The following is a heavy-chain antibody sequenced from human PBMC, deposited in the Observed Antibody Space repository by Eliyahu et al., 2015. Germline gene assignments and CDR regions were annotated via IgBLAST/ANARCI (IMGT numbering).Heavy chain of an antibody. CDR3: GRDPNGDYVGAFEF. J-gene: IGHJ3*01. CDR2: XFGSGSTT. CDR1: GFTFSNYA. V-gene: IGHV3-23*04. Sequence: EVHQVESGGGLVQPGGSLRLXCTXXGFTFSNYAMTWVRQAPGKRLEWLSSXFGSGSTTYYADSVKGRFTISRDNSKNTLYLQLNGLRGDDSAMYFCGRDPNGDYVGAFEFWGQGTKVTVSS. D-gene: IGHD2-8*01.